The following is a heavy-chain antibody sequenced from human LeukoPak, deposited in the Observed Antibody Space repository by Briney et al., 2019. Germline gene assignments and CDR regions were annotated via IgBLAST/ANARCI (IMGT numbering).Heavy chain of an antibody. CDR2: ISSSSSYI. Sequence: PGGSLRLSCAASGFTFSSYSTNWVRQAPGKGLEWVSSISSSSSYIYYADSVKGRFTISRGNAKNSLYLQMNSLRAEDTAVYCCARGDALLITIFGVVTNYFDYWGQGTLVTVSS. V-gene: IGHV3-21*01. CDR1: GFTFSSYS. CDR3: ARGDALLITIFGVVTNYFDY. D-gene: IGHD3-3*01. J-gene: IGHJ4*02.